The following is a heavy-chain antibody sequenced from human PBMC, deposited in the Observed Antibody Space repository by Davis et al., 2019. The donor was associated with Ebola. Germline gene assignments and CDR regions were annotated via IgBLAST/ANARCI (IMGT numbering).Heavy chain of an antibody. V-gene: IGHV3-73*01. Sequence: GESLKISCAASGFTFSGSAMHWVRQASGKGLEWVGRIRSKANSYATAYAASVKGRFTISRDDSKNTLYLQMNSLRAEDTAVYYCARDLPYYDILTGYFDYWGQGTLVTVSS. CDR3: ARDLPYYDILTGYFDY. D-gene: IGHD3-9*01. J-gene: IGHJ4*02. CDR1: GFTFSGSA. CDR2: IRSKANSYAT.